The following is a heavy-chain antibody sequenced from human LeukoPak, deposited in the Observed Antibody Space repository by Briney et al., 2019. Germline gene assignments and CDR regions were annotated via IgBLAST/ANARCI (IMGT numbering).Heavy chain of an antibody. CDR2: INGDGIGT. V-gene: IGHV3-74*01. J-gene: IGHJ4*02. CDR1: GFTFSSHR. Sequence: LTGGSLRLSCVASGFTFSSHRMHWVRQVPGKGLVSVSRINGDGIGTNYADSVRGRFTISRDNAKNTLYLQMNSLRVEDTAVYYCARDGWYVVDYWGQGTLVTVSS. CDR3: ARDGWYVVDY. D-gene: IGHD6-19*01.